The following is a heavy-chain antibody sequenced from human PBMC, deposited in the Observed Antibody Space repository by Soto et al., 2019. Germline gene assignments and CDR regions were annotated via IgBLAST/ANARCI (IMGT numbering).Heavy chain of an antibody. CDR3: ASLILRFLEWSSPFDY. V-gene: IGHV4-39*01. Sequence: PSETLSLTCSVSGGSISSTTYYWGWVRQPPGKGLEWIGTINHSGNTSYNPSLQSRVTISGDTSKNQFSLKLRSVTAADTAIYYCASLILRFLEWSSPFDYWGRGTLVTVSS. J-gene: IGHJ4*02. CDR2: INHSGNT. CDR1: GGSISSTTYY. D-gene: IGHD3-3*01.